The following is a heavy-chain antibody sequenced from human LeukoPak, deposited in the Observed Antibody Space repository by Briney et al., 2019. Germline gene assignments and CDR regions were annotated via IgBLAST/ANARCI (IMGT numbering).Heavy chain of an antibody. V-gene: IGHV3-20*04. J-gene: IGHJ3*02. Sequence: PGGSLRLSCAASGFTFDNYGMSWVRQVPGKGLEWVSSINGNGGSTAYADSVKGRFTISRDNAKNSLYLQMNSLRAEDTAVYYCARVDYGDYVSAFDIWGQETMVTVSS. CDR2: INGNGGST. CDR1: GFTFDNYG. CDR3: ARVDYGDYVSAFDI. D-gene: IGHD4-17*01.